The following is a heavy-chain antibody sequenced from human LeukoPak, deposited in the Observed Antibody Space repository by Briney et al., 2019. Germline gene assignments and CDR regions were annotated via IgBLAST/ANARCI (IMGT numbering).Heavy chain of an antibody. CDR1: GYSFTSYW. Sequence: GESLQISCKGSGYSFTSYWIGWVRQMPGKGLEWMGIIYPGDSDTRYSPSFQGQVTISADKSISTAYLQWSSLKASDTAMYYCARHSSYYYGSGSYYTPYYFDYWGQGTLVTVSS. CDR2: IYPGDSDT. J-gene: IGHJ4*02. CDR3: ARHSSYYYGSGSYYTPYYFDY. V-gene: IGHV5-51*01. D-gene: IGHD3-10*01.